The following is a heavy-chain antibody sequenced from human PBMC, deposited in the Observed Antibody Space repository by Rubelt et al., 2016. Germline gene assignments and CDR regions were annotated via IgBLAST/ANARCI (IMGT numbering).Heavy chain of an antibody. CDR1: S. J-gene: IGHJ4*02. D-gene: IGHD2-15*01. CDR3: ATERGCSGGSCYETFDY. V-gene: IGHV1-24*01. Sequence: SMHWVRQAPGKGLEWMGGFDPEDGETIYAQKFQGRVTMTEDTSTDTAYMELSSLRSEDTAVYYCATERGCSGGSCYETFDYWGQGTLVTVSS. CDR2: FDPEDGET.